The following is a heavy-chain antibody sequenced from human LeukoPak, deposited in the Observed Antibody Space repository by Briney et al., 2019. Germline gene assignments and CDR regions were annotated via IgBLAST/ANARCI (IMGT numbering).Heavy chain of an antibody. D-gene: IGHD2-2*01. J-gene: IGHJ4*02. CDR2: INPNSGGT. CDR3: ARQSSLVPAAIHYFDY. Sequence: ASVKVSCXASGYTFTGYYMHWVRQAPGQGLEWMEWINPNSGGTNYAQKFQGRVTMTRDTSISTAYMELSRLRSDDTAVYYCARQSSLVPAAIHYFDYWGQGTLVTVSS. V-gene: IGHV1-2*02. CDR1: GYTFTGYY.